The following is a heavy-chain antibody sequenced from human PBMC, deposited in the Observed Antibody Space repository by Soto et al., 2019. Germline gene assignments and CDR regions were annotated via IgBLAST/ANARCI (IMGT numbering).Heavy chain of an antibody. CDR3: AREGDTREGRGVFFS. Sequence: ASVKVSCKASGGTFSSYSFSWVRQAPGQGLEWMGGITPIFGTVHYAQNFRGRVTITADKSTSIVHMEPSSLRSEDTAVFYCAREGDTREGRGVFFSWGQGTLVTVSS. J-gene: IGHJ5*02. CDR2: ITPIFGTV. V-gene: IGHV1-69*06. CDR1: GGTFSSYS. D-gene: IGHD3-16*01.